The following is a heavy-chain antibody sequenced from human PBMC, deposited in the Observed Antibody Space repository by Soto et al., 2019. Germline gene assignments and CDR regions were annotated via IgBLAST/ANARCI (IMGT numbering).Heavy chain of an antibody. CDR3: ALPLHYNFWGRLVNYGMDV. J-gene: IGHJ6*02. D-gene: IGHD3-3*01. CDR2: IDPRDSST. CDR1: GYSFGNYW. V-gene: IGHV5-10-1*01. Sequence: GDSLKIFCKGSGYSFGNYWITWVRQMAGKGLEWMGRIDPRDSSTDYSPSFQGHVTMSADKSINTAYLQWSGLKASDTAMYYCALPLHYNFWGRLVNYGMDVWGPGTTVTVSS.